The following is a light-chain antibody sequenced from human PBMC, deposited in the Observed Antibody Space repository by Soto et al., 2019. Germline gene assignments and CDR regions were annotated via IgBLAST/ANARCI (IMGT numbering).Light chain of an antibody. Sequence: DIQMTQSPSTLSGSVGDRVTITCRASQTISSWLAWYQQKPGKAPKLLIYKASTLKGGVPSRFSGSGSETEFTLTISGLQPGDSATYYCQQYNDYITFGQGTRLEIK. CDR1: QTISSW. CDR3: QQYNDYIT. V-gene: IGKV1-5*03. J-gene: IGKJ5*01. CDR2: KAS.